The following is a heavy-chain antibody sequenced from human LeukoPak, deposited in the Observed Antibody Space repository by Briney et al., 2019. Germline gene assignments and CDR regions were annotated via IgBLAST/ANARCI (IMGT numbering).Heavy chain of an antibody. CDR2: IIATGDTT. CDR3: AKDLRTYGSGIYRLPTVIFHY. J-gene: IGHJ4*02. Sequence: GGSLRLSCAASGFTFSNYAMNWVRQPPGEGLEWVSSIIATGDTTYYADSVTGRFTISRDNSKNILYLQMTTLRAEDTAVYYCAKDLRTYGSGIYRLPTVIFHYWGQGTLVTVSS. CDR1: GFTFSNYA. D-gene: IGHD3-10*01. V-gene: IGHV3-23*01.